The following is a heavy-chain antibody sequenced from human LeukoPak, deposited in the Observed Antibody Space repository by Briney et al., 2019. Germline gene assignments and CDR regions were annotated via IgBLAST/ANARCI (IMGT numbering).Heavy chain of an antibody. CDR1: GGTFSSYA. CDR3: ARDHQLRFLIDAFDI. D-gene: IGHD3-3*01. J-gene: IGHJ3*02. CDR2: IIPILGIA. Sequence: SVKVSCKASGGTFSSYAISWVRQAPGQGLEWMGRIIPILGIANYAQKFQGRVTITADKSTSTAYMELRSLRSDDTAVYYCARDHQLRFLIDAFDIWGQGTMVTVSS. V-gene: IGHV1-69*04.